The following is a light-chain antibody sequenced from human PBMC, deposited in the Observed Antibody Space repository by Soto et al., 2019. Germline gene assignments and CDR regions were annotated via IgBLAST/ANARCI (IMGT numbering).Light chain of an antibody. CDR3: SSYTTSGTPV. CDR2: EVS. V-gene: IGLV2-14*01. CDR1: SSDVGGYNY. Sequence: QSALTQPASVSGSPGQSITISCTGTSSDVGGYNYVSWYQQNPGTAPKVMIYEVSNRPSGVSNRFSGSKSGNTASLTISGLQAEDAADYYCSSYTTSGTPVFGGGTKLTVL. J-gene: IGLJ3*02.